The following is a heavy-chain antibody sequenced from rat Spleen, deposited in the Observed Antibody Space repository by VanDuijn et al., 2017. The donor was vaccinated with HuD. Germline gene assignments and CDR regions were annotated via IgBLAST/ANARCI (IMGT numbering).Heavy chain of an antibody. V-gene: IGHV5-7*01. CDR3: AREADIPFHYFDY. CDR2: ISNDGSST. J-gene: IGHJ2*01. D-gene: IGHD2-3*01. CDR1: GFTFSDYY. Sequence: EVQLVESGGGLVQPGRSLKLSCAASGFTFSDYYMAWVRQAPTKGLEWVATISNDGSSTYYRDSVKGRFTISRDNAKSTLYLQMDSLRSEDTATCYCAREADIPFHYFDYWGQGVLVTVSS.